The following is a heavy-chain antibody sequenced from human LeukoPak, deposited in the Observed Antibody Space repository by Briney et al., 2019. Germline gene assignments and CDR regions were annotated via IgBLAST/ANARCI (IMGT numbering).Heavy chain of an antibody. V-gene: IGHV1-2*02. CDR2: INPNSGGT. CDR3: ARGRTPWD. CDR1: GYTFTGYY. Sequence: ASVKVSCKASGYTFTGYYMHWVRQAPGQGLEWMGWINPNSGGTNYAQKFQGRVTITRNTSISTAYMELSSLRSEDTAVYYCARGRTPWDWGQGTLVTVSS. D-gene: IGHD1-14*01. J-gene: IGHJ4*02.